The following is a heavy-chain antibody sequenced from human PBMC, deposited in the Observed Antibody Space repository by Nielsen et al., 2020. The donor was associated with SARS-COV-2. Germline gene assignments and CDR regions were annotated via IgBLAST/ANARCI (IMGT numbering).Heavy chain of an antibody. CDR3: ACRQDGYNYDTF. J-gene: IGHJ4*02. V-gene: IGHV3-33*03. D-gene: IGHD5-24*01. Sequence: GGSLRLSCVASGFIFRTYGMHWVRQAPGKGLEWVAVIWYDGTNEYYADSVKGRFAISRDNARNTVYLQMNRLGAEDTAVYYCACRQDGYNYDTFWGQGTLVTVSS. CDR2: IWYDGTNE. CDR1: GFIFRTYG.